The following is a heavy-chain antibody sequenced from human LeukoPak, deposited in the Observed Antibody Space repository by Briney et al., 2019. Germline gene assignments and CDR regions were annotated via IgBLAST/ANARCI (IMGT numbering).Heavy chain of an antibody. CDR1: GGSISRNNYY. CDR3: ARRRLITSAFDP. CDR2: IYYSGST. D-gene: IGHD3-16*01. J-gene: IGHJ5*01. V-gene: IGHV4-39*07. Sequence: SETLSLTCTVSGGSISRNNYYWGWIRQPPGKGLEWIGSIYYSGSTYYNPSLKSRVTISVDTSKNQFSLKLSSVTAADTAVYYCARRRLITSAFDPWGQGTPVTVSS.